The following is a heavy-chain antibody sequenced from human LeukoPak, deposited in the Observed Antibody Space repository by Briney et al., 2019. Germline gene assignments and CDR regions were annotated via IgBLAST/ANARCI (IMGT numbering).Heavy chain of an antibody. J-gene: IGHJ4*02. Sequence: GASVKVSCKASGYTFTGYYMHWVRQAPGQGLEWMGWINPNSGGTNYAQKFQGRVTMTRDTSISTFYMELSRLRSDDTAVYYCARDVGEYCSSMNCYASDHWGQGTLVTVSS. V-gene: IGHV1-2*02. CDR2: INPNSGGT. D-gene: IGHD2-2*01. CDR3: ARDVGEYCSSMNCYASDH. CDR1: GYTFTGYY.